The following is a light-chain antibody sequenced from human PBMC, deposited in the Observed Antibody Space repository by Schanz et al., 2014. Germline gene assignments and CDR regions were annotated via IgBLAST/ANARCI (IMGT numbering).Light chain of an antibody. J-gene: IGLJ2*01. Sequence: QSALTQPASVSGSPGQSITISCPGTSSDVGSYNLVSWYQQHPGKAPKLMIYEGSKRPSGVSNRFSGSKSGNTASLTISGLQAEDEADYYCFSYATTNTLVFGGGTKLTVL. CDR3: FSYATTNTLV. CDR1: SSDVGSYNL. V-gene: IGLV2-14*02. CDR2: EGS.